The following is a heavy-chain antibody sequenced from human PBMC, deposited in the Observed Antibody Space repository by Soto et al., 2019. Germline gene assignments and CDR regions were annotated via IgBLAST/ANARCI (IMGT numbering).Heavy chain of an antibody. CDR3: ASLFITAGDTSDY. CDR2: INHSGST. D-gene: IGHD6-13*01. J-gene: IGHJ4*02. CDR1: GGSFSGYS. Sequence: TLSLTCAVYGGSFSGYSWNWIRQPPGKGLEWIGEINHSGSTNYNPSLKSRVTISVDTSKNQFSLKLNSVTAADTAVYYCASLFITAGDTSDYWGQGTPVTVSS. V-gene: IGHV4-34*01.